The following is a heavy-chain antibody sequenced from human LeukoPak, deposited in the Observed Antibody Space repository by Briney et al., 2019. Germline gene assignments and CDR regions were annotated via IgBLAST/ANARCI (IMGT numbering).Heavy chain of an antibody. CDR1: GFTFSSYS. D-gene: IGHD6-19*01. Sequence: PGGSLRLSCAASGFTFSSYSMNWVREPPGKGLEWIGSIYYSGSTYYNPSLKSRVTISVDTSKNQFSLKLSSVTAADTAVYYCARDPYSSGWYFDYWGQGTLVTVSS. J-gene: IGHJ4*02. CDR3: ARDPYSSGWYFDY. V-gene: IGHV4-39*07. CDR2: IYYSGST.